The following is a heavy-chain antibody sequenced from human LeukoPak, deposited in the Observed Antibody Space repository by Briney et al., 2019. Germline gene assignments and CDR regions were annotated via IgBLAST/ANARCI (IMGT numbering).Heavy chain of an antibody. D-gene: IGHD5-12*01. V-gene: IGHV3-30*18. CDR1: GFTFSSYG. CDR3: AKLLSSGYGDFDY. J-gene: IGHJ4*02. Sequence: GGSLRLSCAASGFTFSSYGMHWVRQAPGKGLEWVAVISYDGSNKYYADSVKGRFTISRDNSKNTLYLQMNSLRAEDTAVYYCAKLLSSGYGDFDYWGQGTLVTVSS. CDR2: ISYDGSNK.